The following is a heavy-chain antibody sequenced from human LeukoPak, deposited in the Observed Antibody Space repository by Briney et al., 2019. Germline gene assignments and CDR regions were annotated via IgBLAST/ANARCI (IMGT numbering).Heavy chain of an antibody. CDR1: GGTFSSYA. CDR3: ARDPPTYYYDSSSYYQLRFDY. CDR2: IIPILGIA. Sequence: GASVKVSCKASGGTFSSYAISWVRQAPGQGLEWMGRIIPILGIANYAQKFQGRVTITADKSTSTAYMELSSLRSEDTAVYYCARDPPTYYYDSSSYYQLRFDYWGQGTLVTVSS. D-gene: IGHD3-22*01. V-gene: IGHV1-69*04. J-gene: IGHJ4*02.